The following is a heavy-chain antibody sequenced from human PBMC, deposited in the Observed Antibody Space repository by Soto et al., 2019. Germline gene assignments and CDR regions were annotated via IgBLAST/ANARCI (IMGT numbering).Heavy chain of an antibody. CDR1: GFTFSSYA. V-gene: IGHV3-23*01. J-gene: IGHJ6*02. CDR3: AKDRALGYCSGGSCLFYYYGMDV. CDR2: ISGSGGST. D-gene: IGHD2-15*01. Sequence: PGGSLRLSCAASGFTFSSYAMSWVRQAPGKGLEWVSAISGSGGSTYYADSVKGRFTISRDNSKNTLYLQMNSLRAEDTAVYYCAKDRALGYCSGGSCLFYYYGMDVWGQGTTVTVSS.